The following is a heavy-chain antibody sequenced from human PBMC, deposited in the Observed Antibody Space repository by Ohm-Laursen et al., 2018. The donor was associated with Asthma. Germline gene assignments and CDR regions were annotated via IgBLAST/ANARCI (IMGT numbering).Heavy chain of an antibody. V-gene: IGHV3-30*03. CDR2: ISYDGSNK. J-gene: IGHJ4*02. CDR3: ARTQAAADSSFDY. Sequence: SLRLSCAASGFTFSSYGMHWVRQAPGKGLEWVAVISYDGSNKYYADSVKGRFTISRDNSKNTLYLQMNSLRAEDTAVYYCARTQAAADSSFDYWGQGTLVTVSS. CDR1: GFTFSSYG. D-gene: IGHD6-13*01.